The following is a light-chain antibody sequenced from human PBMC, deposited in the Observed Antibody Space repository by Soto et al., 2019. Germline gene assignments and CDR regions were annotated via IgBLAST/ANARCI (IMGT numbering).Light chain of an antibody. CDR1: QSVSSIY. J-gene: IGKJ1*01. CDR2: DAS. CDR3: QQYGSSRWT. Sequence: EIVLTQSPATLSLSPGERATLSCGASQSVSSIYVAWYQQKPGLAPRLLICDASSRATGIPDRFSGSGSGTDFTLTISRLEPEDFAVYYCQQYGSSRWTFGHGTKVDIK. V-gene: IGKV3D-20*01.